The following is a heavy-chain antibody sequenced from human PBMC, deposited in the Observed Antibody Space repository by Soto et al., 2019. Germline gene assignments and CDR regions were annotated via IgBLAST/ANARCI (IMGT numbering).Heavy chain of an antibody. CDR2: ISYDGNNK. CDR3: ARDRGTFYSEIDY. Sequence: GGSLRLSCTASGFTFSDYALHWVRQAPGKGLEWVAVISYDGNNKYFADSVKGRFTISRDDSKNTLSLQMNSLRPEDTAVYYCARDRGTFYSEIDYWGQGTLVTVSS. CDR1: GFTFSDYA. J-gene: IGHJ4*02. V-gene: IGHV3-30-3*01. D-gene: IGHD2-15*01.